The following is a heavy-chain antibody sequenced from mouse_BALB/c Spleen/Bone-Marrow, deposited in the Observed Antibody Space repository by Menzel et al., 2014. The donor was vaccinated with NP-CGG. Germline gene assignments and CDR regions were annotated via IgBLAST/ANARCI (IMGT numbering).Heavy chain of an antibody. J-gene: IGHJ4*01. CDR3: ARHEDGYYDAMDY. V-gene: IGHV5-12-1*01. Sequence: EVQLVESGGGLVEPGGSLKLSCAASGFAFSSYDMSWVRQTPEKRLEWVAYISSGGGSTYYPDTVKGRFTISRDNAKNTLCLQMSSLKSEDTAMYYCARHEDGYYDAMDYWGQGTSVTVSS. CDR2: ISSGGGST. D-gene: IGHD2-3*01. CDR1: GFAFSSYD.